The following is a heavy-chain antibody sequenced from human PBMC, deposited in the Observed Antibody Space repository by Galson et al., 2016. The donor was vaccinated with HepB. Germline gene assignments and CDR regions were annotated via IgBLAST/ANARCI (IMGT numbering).Heavy chain of an antibody. CDR2: IYYTGST. J-gene: IGHJ4*02. V-gene: IGHV4-39*01. CDR1: GGSISSTSYY. CDR3: GGSVGAPSFYY. D-gene: IGHD1-26*01. Sequence: SETLSLTCTVSGGSISSTSYYWAWIRQPPGKGLEWIGSIYYTGSTYYNPSLKSRVTISVDASKNQFSLKLSPVTAADTVVFFWGGSVGAPSFYYRGPGNPGTVAS.